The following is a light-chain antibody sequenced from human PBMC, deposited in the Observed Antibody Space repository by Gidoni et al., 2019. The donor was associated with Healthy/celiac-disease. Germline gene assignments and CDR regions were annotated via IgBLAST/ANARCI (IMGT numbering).Light chain of an antibody. CDR2: DVS. Sequence: QSARTQPASVSGSPGQSITISCTGTSSDVCGYNYVSWYQQHPGKAPKLMIYDVSNRPSGVSTRFSGSKSGNTASLTISGLQAEDEADYYCSSYTSSSTRVFGGGTTLTVL. CDR3: SSYTSSSTRV. CDR1: SSDVCGYNY. J-gene: IGLJ2*01. V-gene: IGLV2-14*03.